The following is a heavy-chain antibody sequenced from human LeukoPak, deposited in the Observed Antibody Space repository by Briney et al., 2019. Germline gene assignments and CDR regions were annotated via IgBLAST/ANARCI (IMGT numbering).Heavy chain of an antibody. Sequence: ASVKVSCKASGGTFSSYAISWVRQAPGQGLEWMGGIIPIFGTANYAQKFQGRVTITADKSTSTAYMELSSLRSEDTAVYYCAREYVAAAGTLNYYYYYMDVWGKGTTVTVSS. V-gene: IGHV1-69*06. CDR1: GGTFSSYA. CDR3: AREYVAAAGTLNYYYYYMDV. D-gene: IGHD6-13*01. J-gene: IGHJ6*03. CDR2: IIPIFGTA.